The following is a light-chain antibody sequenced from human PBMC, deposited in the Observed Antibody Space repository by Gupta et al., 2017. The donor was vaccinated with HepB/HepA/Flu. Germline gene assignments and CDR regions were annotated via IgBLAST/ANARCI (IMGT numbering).Light chain of an antibody. J-gene: IGLJ2*01. CDR2: RDF. Sequence: SYDLIQPLSVSVALGQTARIPCRGDNLRSQKVHWYQQKPGQAPVLVMFRDFNRPPGPPERFSGSKSGTTATLTITRAQAGDEADYYCQAWDSTSVVFGGGTKLTVL. CDR3: QAWDSTSVV. CDR1: NLRSQK. V-gene: IGLV3-9*01.